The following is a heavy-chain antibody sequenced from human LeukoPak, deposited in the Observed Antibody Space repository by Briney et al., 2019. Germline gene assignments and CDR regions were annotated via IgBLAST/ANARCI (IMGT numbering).Heavy chain of an antibody. J-gene: IGHJ4*02. CDR1: GGSINNADYY. CDR3: ATTRAHQFDF. D-gene: IGHD4-11*01. CDR2: IFYSGNT. Sequence: SETLSLTCTVSGGSINNADYYWTWIRQHPGKGLEWIGFIFYSGNTYYNPSLKSRVTISIDTSKNQFSLKINSVTAADTAVYYCATTRAHQFDFWGQGTLVTVSS. V-gene: IGHV4-31*03.